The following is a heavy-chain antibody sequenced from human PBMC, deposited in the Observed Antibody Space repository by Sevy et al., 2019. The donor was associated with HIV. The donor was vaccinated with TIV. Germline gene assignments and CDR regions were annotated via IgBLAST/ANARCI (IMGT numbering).Heavy chain of an antibody. V-gene: IGHV3-23*01. J-gene: IGHJ4*02. D-gene: IGHD3-10*01. Sequence: RGSLRLSCAASGFTFSSFAISCVRQAPGKGLERVSDISGSGGGKKYADSVKGRFTVSRDNAQNTVFLQMNNLRSEDTGLYYCAKEFYRGSYLEDWGQGTLVCVSS. CDR1: GFTFSSFA. CDR2: ISGSGGGK. CDR3: AKEFYRGSYLED.